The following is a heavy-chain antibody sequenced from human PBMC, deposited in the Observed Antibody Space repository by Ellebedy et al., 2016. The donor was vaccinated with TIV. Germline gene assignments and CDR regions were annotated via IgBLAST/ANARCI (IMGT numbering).Heavy chain of an antibody. D-gene: IGHD3-9*01. V-gene: IGHV3-11*01. J-gene: IGHJ4*02. CDR3: ARRDYDILTGYAYFDY. Sequence: GGSLRLXCAASGFTFSDYYMSWIRQAPEKGLEWVSYISSSGSTIYYADSVKGRFTISRDNAKNSLYLQMNSLRAEDTAVYYCARRDYDILTGYAYFDYWGQGTLVTVSS. CDR2: ISSSGSTI. CDR1: GFTFSDYY.